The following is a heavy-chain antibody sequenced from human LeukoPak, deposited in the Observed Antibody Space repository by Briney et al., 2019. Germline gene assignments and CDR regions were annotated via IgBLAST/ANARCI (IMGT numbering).Heavy chain of an antibody. V-gene: IGHV1-18*01. CDR2: ISAYNGNT. D-gene: IGHD3-10*02. CDR3: ARDGRMFGRENWRALDY. J-gene: IGHJ4*02. Sequence: ASVKVSCKASGYTFTSYGISWVRQAPGQGLEWMGWISAYNGNTNYAQKLQGRITMTTDTSTSTAYMELRSLRSDDTAVYSCARDGRMFGRENWRALDYWGQGTLVTVSS. CDR1: GYTFTSYG.